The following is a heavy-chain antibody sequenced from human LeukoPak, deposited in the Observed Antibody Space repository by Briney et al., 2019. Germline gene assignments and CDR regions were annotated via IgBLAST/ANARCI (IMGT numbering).Heavy chain of an antibody. CDR1: GYTFTSFG. CDR3: VRDLYLGENYYEIAGAFDI. D-gene: IGHD3-22*01. Sequence: ASVKVSCKASGYTFTSFGISWVRQAPGHGLEWLGWISAYNGNANYAQKLQGRVTMTTDTSTSTASREMWRLTADETRVHYYVRDLYLGENYYEIAGAFDIWGQGTMVTVSS. J-gene: IGHJ3*02. V-gene: IGHV1-18*01. CDR2: ISAYNGNA.